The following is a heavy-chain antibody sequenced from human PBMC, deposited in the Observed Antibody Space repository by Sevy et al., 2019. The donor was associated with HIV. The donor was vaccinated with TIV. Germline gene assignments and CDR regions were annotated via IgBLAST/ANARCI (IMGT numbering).Heavy chain of an antibody. Sequence: GGSLRLSCAASGFTFSNYALTWVRQAPGKGLEWVSTISSTGNTHYTDSVEGRFSISRDNSKSTVFLQMNSLRSEDTAIYYCGIGWLYWPTDYWGQGTLVTVSS. V-gene: IGHV3-23*01. D-gene: IGHD6-19*01. CDR2: ISSTGNT. J-gene: IGHJ4*02. CDR3: GIGWLYWPTDY. CDR1: GFTFSNYA.